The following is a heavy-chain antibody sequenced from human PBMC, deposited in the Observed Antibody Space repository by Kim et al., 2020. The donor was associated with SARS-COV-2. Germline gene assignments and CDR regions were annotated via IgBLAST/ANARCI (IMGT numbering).Heavy chain of an antibody. J-gene: IGHJ6*03. D-gene: IGHD1-1*01. CDR2: VIPNLGIV. CDR3: ARSAFDPNFPNYHYYKGV. CDR1: GDTVNTYA. V-gene: IGHV1-69*04. Sequence: SVKVSCKASGDTVNTYALSWVRQAPGQGLEWMGRVIPNLGIVDYSQRFQDRVLLSADTVTNTAYLEVTSLRSDDTAVYYCARSAFDPNFPNYHYYKGVW.